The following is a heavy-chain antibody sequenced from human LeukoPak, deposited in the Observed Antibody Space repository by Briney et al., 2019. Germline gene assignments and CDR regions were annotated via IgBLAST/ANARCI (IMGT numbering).Heavy chain of an antibody. CDR1: GYTFTSYA. CDR3: AREELQYFDWLGGGKGGFDY. CDR2: INTNTGNP. Sequence: GATVKVSCKASGYTFTSYAMHWVRQAPGQGLEWMGWINTNTGNPTYAQGFTGRFVFSLDTSVSTAYLQISSLKAEDTAVYYCAREELQYFDWLGGGKGGFDYWGQGTLVTVSS. J-gene: IGHJ4*02. V-gene: IGHV7-4-1*02. D-gene: IGHD3-9*01.